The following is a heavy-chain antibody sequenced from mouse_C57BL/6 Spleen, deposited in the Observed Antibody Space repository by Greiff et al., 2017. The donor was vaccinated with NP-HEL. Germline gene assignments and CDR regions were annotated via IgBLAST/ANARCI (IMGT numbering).Heavy chain of an antibody. CDR3: VGGLRRFAMDY. J-gene: IGHJ4*01. V-gene: IGHV3-6*01. D-gene: IGHD2-4*01. Sequence: DVQLQESGPGLVKPSQSLSLTCSVTGYSITSGYYWNWIRQFPGNKLEWMGYISYDGSNNYNPSLKNRISITRDTSKNQFFLKLNSVTTEDTATYYCVGGLRRFAMDYWGQGTSVTVSS. CDR2: ISYDGSN. CDR1: GYSITSGYY.